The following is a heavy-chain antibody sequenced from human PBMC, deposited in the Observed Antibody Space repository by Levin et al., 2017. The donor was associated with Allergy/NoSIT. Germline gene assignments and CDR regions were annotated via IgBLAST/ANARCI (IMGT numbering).Heavy chain of an antibody. Sequence: LSLTCAASGFTFDDYAMHWVRQAPGKGLEWVSGISWNSGSIGYADSVKGRFTISRDNANNSLYLQMNSLRAEDTAFYYCAKDPWSSGTPYYFDYWGQGALVTVSS. CDR3: AKDPWSSGTPYYFDY. CDR2: ISWNSGSI. CDR1: GFTFDDYA. V-gene: IGHV3-9*01. D-gene: IGHD6-19*01. J-gene: IGHJ4*02.